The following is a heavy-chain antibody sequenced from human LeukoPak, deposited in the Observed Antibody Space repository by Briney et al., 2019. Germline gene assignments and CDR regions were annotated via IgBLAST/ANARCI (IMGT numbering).Heavy chain of an antibody. Sequence: SETLSLTCTVSGGSIGSYYWSWIRQPPGKGLEWVGYIYYSGSTNYSPSLKSRVTISVDTSKNQFSLKLSSVTAADTAVYYCARSQNMDVWGKGTTVTVSS. CDR2: IYYSGST. J-gene: IGHJ6*03. V-gene: IGHV4-59*01. CDR3: ARSQNMDV. CDR1: GGSIGSYY.